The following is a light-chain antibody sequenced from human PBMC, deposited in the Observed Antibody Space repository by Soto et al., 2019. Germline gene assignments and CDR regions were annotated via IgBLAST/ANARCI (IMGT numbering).Light chain of an antibody. J-gene: IGLJ1*01. CDR3: SSWTSGATYV. CDR1: SSDVGAYNY. Sequence: QSALTQPASVSGSPGQSITISCAGTSSDVGAYNYVSWYQHHPGKAPKLMIYDVNNXXXXXXXXFSGSKSGNXASLTISGXXXXXXXXYYCSSWTSGATYVFGSGTKLTVL. CDR2: DVN. V-gene: IGLV2-14*03.